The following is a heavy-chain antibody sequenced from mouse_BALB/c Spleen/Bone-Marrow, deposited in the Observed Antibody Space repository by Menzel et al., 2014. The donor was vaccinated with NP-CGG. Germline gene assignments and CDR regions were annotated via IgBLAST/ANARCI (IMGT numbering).Heavy chain of an antibody. D-gene: IGHD1-2*01. J-gene: IGHJ4*01. CDR3: ASATTAIFYAMDY. V-gene: IGHV14-3*02. CDR1: GFNIRDTY. CDR2: IDPANGNT. Sequence: VQLQQSGAELVKPGASVKLSCTVSGFNIRDTYMHWVKQRPEQGLEWNGRIDPANGNTKYDPKFQGKATITADTSSNTAYLQLSSLTSEDTAVYYCASATTAIFYAMDYWGQGTSVTVSS.